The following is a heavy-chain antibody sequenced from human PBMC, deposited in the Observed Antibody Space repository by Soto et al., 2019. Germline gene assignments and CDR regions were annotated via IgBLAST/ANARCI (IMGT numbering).Heavy chain of an antibody. Sequence: GASVKVSCKASGGTFSSYAISWVRQAPGQGLEWMGGIIPIFGTANYAQKFQGRVTITADESTSTAYMELSSLRSEDTAVYYCARAPSPTLDIVVVVAATMDVWGQGTTVTVSS. J-gene: IGHJ6*02. CDR2: IIPIFGTA. V-gene: IGHV1-69*13. CDR3: ARAPSPTLDIVVVVAATMDV. D-gene: IGHD2-15*01. CDR1: GGTFSSYA.